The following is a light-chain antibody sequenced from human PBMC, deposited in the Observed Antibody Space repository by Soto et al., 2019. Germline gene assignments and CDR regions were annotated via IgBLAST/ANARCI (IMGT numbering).Light chain of an antibody. CDR2: KAS. J-gene: IGKJ4*01. V-gene: IGKV1-5*03. CDR3: QQYNSSPLT. Sequence: DIPMTQSPSTLSASVGDRVTITCRASQSISSWLAWYQQKPGKAPKLLIYKASSLESGVPSRFSGSGSGSEFTLTSSSLQPDDFAPYYCQQYNSSPLTFGGGTKVEIK. CDR1: QSISSW.